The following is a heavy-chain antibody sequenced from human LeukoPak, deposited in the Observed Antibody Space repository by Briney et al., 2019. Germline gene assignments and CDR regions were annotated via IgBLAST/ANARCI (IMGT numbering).Heavy chain of an antibody. V-gene: IGHV4-59*01. Sequence: SETLSLTCSVSGGSISTYYWSWIRQPPGKGLEWIRYMYYSGSTNYNPSLKSRVTILKDTSKNQFSLKLSSVTAADTAVYYCARDNVIPLLGTYYMDVWGKGTTVTVSS. CDR3: ARDNVIPLLGTYYMDV. J-gene: IGHJ6*03. CDR1: GGSISTYY. CDR2: MYYSGST. D-gene: IGHD2-2*02.